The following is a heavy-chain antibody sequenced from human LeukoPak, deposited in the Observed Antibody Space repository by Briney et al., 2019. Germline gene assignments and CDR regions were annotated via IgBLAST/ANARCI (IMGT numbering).Heavy chain of an antibody. CDR1: GYTFTSYY. J-gene: IGHJ4*02. CDR3: ARDMNYYGSGSYWANFVY. CDR2: INPTGGST. V-gene: IGHV1-46*01. D-gene: IGHD3-10*01. Sequence: ASVKVSCKASGYTFTSYYMHWVRQAPGQGLEWMGMINPTGGSTSYAQKFQGRVTMTRDTSTSTVYMELSSLRSEDTAVYYCARDMNYYGSGSYWANFVYWGQGTLVTVSS.